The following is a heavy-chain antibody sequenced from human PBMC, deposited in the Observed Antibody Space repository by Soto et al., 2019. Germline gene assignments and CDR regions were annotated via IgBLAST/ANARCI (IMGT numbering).Heavy chain of an antibody. D-gene: IGHD1-26*01. J-gene: IGHJ4*02. V-gene: IGHV3-74*01. CDR1: GFTFSGDW. CDR2: INMDGTRT. Sequence: PGGSLRLSCAASGFTFSGDWMHWVRQAAGKGLVWVSRINMDGTRTNYADSVKGRFTISRDNAKNTPYLQMDSLRVDDTAVYFCSRGRRRRSYLDYWCQGSLVTVFS. CDR3: SRGRRRRSYLDY.